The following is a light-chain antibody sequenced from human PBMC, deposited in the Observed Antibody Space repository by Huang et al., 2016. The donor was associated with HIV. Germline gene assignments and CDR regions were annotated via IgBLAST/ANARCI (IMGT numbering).Light chain of an antibody. CDR2: AAS. CDR3: QQYWSTPPAT. J-gene: IGKJ1*01. CDR1: QGISNS. Sequence: DIQMTQSPSSLPASVGDRVTITCRASQGISNSLAWYQQKPGKAPKLLLYAASKLVSGVPSRFSGSASGTDYTLTISSLQPEDFATYYCQQYWSTPPATFGQGTKVEIK. V-gene: IGKV1-NL1*01.